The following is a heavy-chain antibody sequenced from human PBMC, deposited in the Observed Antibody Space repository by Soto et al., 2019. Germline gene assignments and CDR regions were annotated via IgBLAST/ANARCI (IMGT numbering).Heavy chain of an antibody. CDR3: ARSDIRRNNAFDI. CDR2: INPNSGGT. Sequence: QVQLVQSGAEVKKPGASVKVSCKASRYTFTGYYMHWVRQAPGQGLEWMGWINPNSGGTNYAQKFQGWVTMTRDTSISTAYMELSRLRSDDTAVYYCARSDIRRNNAFDIWGQRTMVTVSS. D-gene: IGHD1-20*01. V-gene: IGHV1-2*04. J-gene: IGHJ3*02. CDR1: RYTFTGYY.